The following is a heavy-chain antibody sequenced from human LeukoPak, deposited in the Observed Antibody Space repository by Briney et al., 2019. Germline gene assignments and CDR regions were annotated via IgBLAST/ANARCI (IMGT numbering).Heavy chain of an antibody. CDR2: ISGSGGST. V-gene: IGHV3-23*01. CDR3: PRKEIQIPLRYFDY. D-gene: IGHD3-9*01. J-gene: IGHJ4*02. CDR1: GFTFSSYA. Sequence: GGSLRLSCAASGFTFSSYAMNWVRQAPGKGLEWVSAISGSGGSTYYADSVKGRFTISRDNSKNTLYLQMNRLRVEDSAVYYCPRKEIQIPLRYFDYWGQGSLVTVSS.